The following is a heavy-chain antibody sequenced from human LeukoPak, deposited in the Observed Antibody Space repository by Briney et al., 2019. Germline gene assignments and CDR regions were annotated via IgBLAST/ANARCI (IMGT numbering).Heavy chain of an antibody. CDR2: IYYSGST. D-gene: IGHD1-1*01. J-gene: IGHJ3*02. CDR3: SRVHPNDDAFAM. V-gene: IGHV4-59*01. CDR1: GGSISSYY. Sequence: SETLSLTCTVSGGSISSYYWSWIRQPPGKGLEWIGYIYYSGSTNYNPSLKSRVTISVDTSKNQFSLKLSSVTAADTAVYYCSRVHPNDDAFAMWGQGSMLTV.